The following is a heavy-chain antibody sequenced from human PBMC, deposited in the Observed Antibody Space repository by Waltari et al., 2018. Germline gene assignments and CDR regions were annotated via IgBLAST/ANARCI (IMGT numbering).Heavy chain of an antibody. D-gene: IGHD5-18*01. CDR2: IDYSGST. CDR1: GGSISSSSYY. Sequence: QLQLQESGPGLVKPSETLSLTCTVSGGSISSSSYYWGWIRQHPGKGLEWIGSIDYSGSTYYNPSLKSRVTISVDTSKNQFSLKLSSVTAADTAVYYCARHGYNLFDYWGQGTLVTVSS. CDR3: ARHGYNLFDY. V-gene: IGHV4-39*01. J-gene: IGHJ4*02.